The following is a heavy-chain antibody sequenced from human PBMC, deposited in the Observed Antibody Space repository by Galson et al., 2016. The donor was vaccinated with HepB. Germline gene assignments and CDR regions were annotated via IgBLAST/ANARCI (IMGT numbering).Heavy chain of an antibody. V-gene: IGHV3-23*01. CDR2: ISGNGGSI. CDR3: AVARFLEWFTFDS. J-gene: IGHJ4*02. CDR1: GLTFSSYA. Sequence: SLRLSCAASGLTFSSYAMSWVRQTPGKGLEWVSAISGNGGSIYNADSVKGRFTISRDNSKNTLYLQMNSLRAEDTAVYYCAVARFLEWFTFDSLGQGSLATVSS. D-gene: IGHD3-3*01.